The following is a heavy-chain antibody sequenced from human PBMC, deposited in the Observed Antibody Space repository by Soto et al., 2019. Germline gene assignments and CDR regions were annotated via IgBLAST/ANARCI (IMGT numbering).Heavy chain of an antibody. CDR2: IYYSGST. D-gene: IGHD6-13*01. CDR1: GGSISSYY. J-gene: IGHJ4*02. CDR3: ARTHSSSWTTDS. V-gene: IGHV4-59*08. Sequence: SETLALTCTVSGGSISSYYWSWIRQPPGKGLEWIGYIYYSGSTNYNPSLKSRVTISVDTSKNQLSLKLSSVTAADTAVYYCARTHSSSWTTDSWGQGTLVTVSS.